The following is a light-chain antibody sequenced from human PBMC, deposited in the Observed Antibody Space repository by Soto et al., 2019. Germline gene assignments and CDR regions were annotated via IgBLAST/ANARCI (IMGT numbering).Light chain of an antibody. CDR1: QSISTN. J-gene: IGKJ1*01. CDR2: GAS. V-gene: IGKV3-15*01. Sequence: EVVMTRSPATLSVSPGERATLSCRASQSISTNLAWYQHKPGQAPRLLISGASTRATGIPARFSGGGFGTEFTLTISSLQSEDFAVYYCQQYNNWPRTFGQGTKVDIK. CDR3: QQYNNWPRT.